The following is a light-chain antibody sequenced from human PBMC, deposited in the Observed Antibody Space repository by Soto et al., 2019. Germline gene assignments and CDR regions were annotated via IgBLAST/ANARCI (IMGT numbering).Light chain of an antibody. J-gene: IGKJ1*01. V-gene: IGKV3-15*01. CDR2: AAS. CDR3: HQYRT. Sequence: EIVMTQSPATLSVSPGERATLSCRASQSVSSNLAWYQQKPGQAPRLLIYAASTRATGIPARFSGSGSGTEFTLTISSLQSEDFAVYYCHQYRTFGQGTKVEIK. CDR1: QSVSSN.